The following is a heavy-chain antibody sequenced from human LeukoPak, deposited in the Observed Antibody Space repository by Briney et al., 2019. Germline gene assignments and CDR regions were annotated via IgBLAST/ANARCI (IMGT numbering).Heavy chain of an antibody. D-gene: IGHD6-13*01. CDR1: GGSISSYY. V-gene: IGHV4-59*01. CDR3: ARGGGSSSWYNWFDP. CDR2: IYYSGST. J-gene: IGHJ5*02. Sequence: KPSETLSLTCTVSGGSISSYYWSWIRQPPGKGLEWIGYIYYSGSTNYNPSLKSRVTISVDTSKNQFSLKLSSVTAADTAVYYCARGGGSSSWYNWFDPWGRGTLVTVSS.